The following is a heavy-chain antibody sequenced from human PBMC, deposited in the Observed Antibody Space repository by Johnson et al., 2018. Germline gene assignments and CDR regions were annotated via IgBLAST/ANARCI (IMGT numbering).Heavy chain of an antibody. D-gene: IGHD6-6*01. V-gene: IGHV3-23*04. CDR3: ARDSSVDYLYYYGMDV. CDR2: ISGSGGST. CDR1: GFTFSSYA. Sequence: VQLVESGGGLVQPGGSLRLSCAASGFTFSSYAMSWVRQAPGKGLAWVSSISGSGGSTFYGHPVQGRCTISSAKTTNTPYLQMNSLRDADPAVYYCARDSSVDYLYYYGMDVWGKGTTVTVSS. J-gene: IGHJ6*04.